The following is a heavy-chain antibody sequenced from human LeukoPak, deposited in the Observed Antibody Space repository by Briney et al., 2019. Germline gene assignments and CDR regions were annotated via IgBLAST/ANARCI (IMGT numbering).Heavy chain of an antibody. CDR2: IYYSGST. J-gene: IGHJ5*02. V-gene: IGHV4-59*08. Sequence: SETLSLTCTVSGGSISSHYWSWIRQPPGKGLEWIGYIYYSGSTNYNPSLKSRVTISVDTSKNQFSLKLSSVTAADTAVYYCARHTGYNWFDPWGQGTLVTVSS. CDR1: GGSISSHY. CDR3: ARHTGYNWFDP. D-gene: IGHD2-8*02.